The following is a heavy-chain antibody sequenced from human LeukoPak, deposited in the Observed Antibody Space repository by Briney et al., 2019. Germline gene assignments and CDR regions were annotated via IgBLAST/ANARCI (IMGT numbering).Heavy chain of an antibody. J-gene: IGHJ6*03. CDR3: AKAVIPNAYQGTYYMDV. Sequence: PGGSLRLSCAASGFTFDDYGMSWVRQAPGKGLEWVSGINWNGGSTGYADSVKGRFTISRDNSKNTVYLQMNSLRAEDTALYYCAKAVIPNAYQGTYYMDVWGKGTTVTVSS. CDR1: GFTFDDYG. D-gene: IGHD3-16*01. CDR2: INWNGGST. V-gene: IGHV3-20*04.